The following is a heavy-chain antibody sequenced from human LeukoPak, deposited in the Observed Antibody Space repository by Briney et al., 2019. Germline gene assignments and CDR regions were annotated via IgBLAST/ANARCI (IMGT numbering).Heavy chain of an antibody. D-gene: IGHD4-11*01. CDR2: IYYSGSI. CDR3: ARARTVTSPLDAFDI. Sequence: SETLSLTCTVSGGSISSYYWSWIRQPPGKGLEWIGYIYYSGSINYSPSLKSRVTISVDTSKNQFSLKLSFVTAADTAVYYCARARTVTSPLDAFDIWGQGTMVTVSS. V-gene: IGHV4-59*01. CDR1: GGSISSYY. J-gene: IGHJ3*02.